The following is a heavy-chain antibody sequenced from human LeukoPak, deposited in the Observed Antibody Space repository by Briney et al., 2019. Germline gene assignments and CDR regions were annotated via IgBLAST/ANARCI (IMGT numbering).Heavy chain of an antibody. D-gene: IGHD6-19*01. J-gene: IGHJ4*02. Sequence: SETLSLTCTVSGGSISSYYWSWIRQPPGKGLEWIGYIYYSGSTNYNPSLKSRVTISVDTSKNQFSLKLSSVTAADTAVYYCARIAVAGYLRGYYFDYWGQGTLVTVSS. CDR3: ARIAVAGYLRGYYFDY. CDR1: GGSISSYY. V-gene: IGHV4-59*12. CDR2: IYYSGST.